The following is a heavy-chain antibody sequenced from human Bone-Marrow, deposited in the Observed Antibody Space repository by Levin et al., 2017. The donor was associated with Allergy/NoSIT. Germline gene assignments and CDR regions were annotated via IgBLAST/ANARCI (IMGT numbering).Heavy chain of an antibody. CDR1: GGSISSSSYY. CDR2: IYYSGST. J-gene: IGHJ4*02. V-gene: IGHV4-39*01. Sequence: SQTLSLTCTVSGGSISSSSYYWGWIRQPPGKGLEWIGSIYYSGSTYYNPSLKSRVTISVDTSKNQFSLKLSSVTAADTAVYYCARLGGSSGWARFDYWGQGTLVTVSS. D-gene: IGHD6-19*01. CDR3: ARLGGSSGWARFDY.